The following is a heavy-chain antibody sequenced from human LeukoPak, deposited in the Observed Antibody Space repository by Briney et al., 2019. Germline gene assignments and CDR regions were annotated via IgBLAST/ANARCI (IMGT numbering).Heavy chain of an antibody. CDR1: GFTFSSYA. CDR3: ARGGMTGDSSGYYYLFDY. Sequence: PGGSLRLSCAASGFTFSSYAMHWVRQAPGKGLEYVSAISSNGGSTYYANSVEGRFTISRDNSKNTLYLQMGSLRAEDMAVYYCARGGMTGDSSGYYYLFDYWGQGTLVTVSS. D-gene: IGHD3-22*01. J-gene: IGHJ4*02. CDR2: ISSNGGST. V-gene: IGHV3-64*01.